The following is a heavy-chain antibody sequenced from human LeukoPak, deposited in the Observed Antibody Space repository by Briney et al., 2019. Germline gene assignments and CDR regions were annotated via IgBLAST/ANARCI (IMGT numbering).Heavy chain of an antibody. CDR1: SGSFSGYF. V-gene: IGHV4-34*01. Sequence: PSETLSLTCSVSSGSFSGYFWRWIRQPPGKGLEWIGDAGHSGSADYNPSLKSRVTISADPSKSQFSLKLTSVTAADTAVYYCARVAARIQRYDYWGQGNLVTVSS. D-gene: IGHD6-25*01. J-gene: IGHJ4*02. CDR2: AGHSGSA. CDR3: ARVAARIQRYDY.